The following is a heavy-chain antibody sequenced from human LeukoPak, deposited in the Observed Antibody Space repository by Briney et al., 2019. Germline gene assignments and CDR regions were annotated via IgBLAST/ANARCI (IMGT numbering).Heavy chain of an antibody. CDR3: AREAAAGTADY. Sequence: GGSLRLSCAASGFTFSSYSMNWVRQAPGKGLEWVSYISSSSSTIYYADSVKGRFTISRDNAKNSLYLQMNSLRAEDTAVYYCAREAAAGTADYWGQGTLVTVSS. D-gene: IGHD6-13*01. CDR2: ISSSSSTI. CDR1: GFTFSSYS. V-gene: IGHV3-48*04. J-gene: IGHJ4*02.